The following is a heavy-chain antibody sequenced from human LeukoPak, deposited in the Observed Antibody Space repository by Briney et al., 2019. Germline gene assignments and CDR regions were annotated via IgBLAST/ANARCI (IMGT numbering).Heavy chain of an antibody. CDR1: GFSFSTQR. Sequence: GGSLRLSCVASGFSFSTQRMHWVRQAPGKGLVWVSYINIDERITGYADSVKGRFTISRDNSKNTLYVQVNSLGTEDTAAYYCAKGSYYDSSGSFYFDYWGQGTLVTVSS. J-gene: IGHJ4*02. CDR2: INIDERIT. V-gene: IGHV3-74*01. CDR3: AKGSYYDSSGSFYFDY. D-gene: IGHD3-22*01.